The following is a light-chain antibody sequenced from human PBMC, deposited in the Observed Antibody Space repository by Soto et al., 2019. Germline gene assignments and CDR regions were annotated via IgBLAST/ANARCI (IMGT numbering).Light chain of an antibody. Sequence: DIQMTQSPATLSASVGDRVTITCRASQSINIWLAWYQQKSGKAPKLLIYAASSLETGVPSRFSGSGSGTDFTLTISSLQPEDFATYYCQQSYSTPQTFGQGTKVDIK. V-gene: IGKV1-39*01. CDR1: QSINIW. CDR3: QQSYSTPQT. CDR2: AAS. J-gene: IGKJ1*01.